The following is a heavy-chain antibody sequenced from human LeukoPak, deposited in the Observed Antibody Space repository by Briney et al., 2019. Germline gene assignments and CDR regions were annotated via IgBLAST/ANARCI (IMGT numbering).Heavy chain of an antibody. CDR1: GYTFTSYD. J-gene: IGHJ4*02. CDR2: MNPNSGNT. CDR3: ARATNGGSGFDY. D-gene: IGHD7-27*01. V-gene: IGHV1-8*01. Sequence: GASVKVSCRASGYTFTSYDINWVRQATGQGLERMGWMNPNSGNTGYAQKFQGRVTMTRNTSISTAYMELSSLRSEDTAVYYCARATNGGSGFDYWGQGTLVTVSS.